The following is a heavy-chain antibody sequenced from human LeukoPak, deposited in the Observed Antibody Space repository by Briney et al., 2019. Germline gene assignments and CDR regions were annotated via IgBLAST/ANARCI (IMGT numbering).Heavy chain of an antibody. CDR2: INHSGST. Sequence: PSETLSLTCAVYGGSFSGYYWSWIRQPPGKGLEWIGEINHSGSTNYNPSLKSRVTISVDTSKNQFSLKLSSVTAADTAVYYCARHEVVVAATQGWFDPWGQGTLVTVSS. CDR3: ARHEVVVAATQGWFDP. CDR1: GGSFSGYY. D-gene: IGHD2-15*01. J-gene: IGHJ5*02. V-gene: IGHV4-34*01.